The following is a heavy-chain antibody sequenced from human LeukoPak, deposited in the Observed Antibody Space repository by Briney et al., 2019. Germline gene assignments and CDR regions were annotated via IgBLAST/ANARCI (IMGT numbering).Heavy chain of an antibody. Sequence: ASVKVSCKASGGTFSSYAISWVRQAPGQGLEWMGGIIPIFGTANYAQKFQGRVTITTDESTTTAYMEVSSLRSEDTAVYYCGRKAGDCGGGSCYSIDYWGQGTLVTVSS. CDR3: GRKAGDCGGGSCYSIDY. J-gene: IGHJ4*02. CDR1: GGTFSSYA. V-gene: IGHV1-69*05. D-gene: IGHD2-15*01. CDR2: IIPIFGTA.